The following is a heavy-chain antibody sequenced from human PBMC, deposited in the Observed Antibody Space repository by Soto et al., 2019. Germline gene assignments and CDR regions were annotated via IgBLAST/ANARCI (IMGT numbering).Heavy chain of an antibody. V-gene: IGHV3-23*01. J-gene: IGHJ4*02. CDR1: GFTFSSYA. CDR3: AKDHSSSWELPPDHLDY. Sequence: GGSLRLSCAASGFTFSSYAMSWVRQAPGKGLEWVSAISGSGGSTYYADSVKGRFTISRDNSKNTLYLQMNSLRAEDTAVYYCAKDHSSSWELPPDHLDYWGQGTLVTVSS. CDR2: ISGSGGST. D-gene: IGHD6-13*01.